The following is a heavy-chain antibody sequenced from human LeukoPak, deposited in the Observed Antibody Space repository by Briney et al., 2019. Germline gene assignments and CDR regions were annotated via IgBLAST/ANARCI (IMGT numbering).Heavy chain of an antibody. D-gene: IGHD3-3*02. CDR3: IGAYLGY. V-gene: IGHV3-15*01. CDR2: IRSKIDGGTA. J-gene: IGHJ4*02. CDR1: GFTFSKLW. Sequence: GASLRLSCAASGFTFSKLWVTWVRQAPEKGLEWVGHIRSKIDGGTADYAAPVKGRFTISRDDSKDTVYLQMNSLKSKDTGVYYCIGAYLGYWGRGTLVTVSS.